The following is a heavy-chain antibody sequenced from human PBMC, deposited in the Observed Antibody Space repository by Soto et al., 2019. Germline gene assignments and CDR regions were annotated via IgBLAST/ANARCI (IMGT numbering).Heavy chain of an antibody. CDR3: ATNAGLRLHGGYYGY. CDR2: IYYSGST. Sequence: SETLSLTCTVSGGSISSSSYYWGWIRQPPGKGLEWIGSIYYSGSTYYNPSLKSRVTISVDTSKNQFSLKLSSVTAADTAVYYCATNAGLRLHGGYYGYWGQGPRVTVSS. D-gene: IGHD2-15*01. J-gene: IGHJ4*02. CDR1: GGSISSSSYY. V-gene: IGHV4-39*01.